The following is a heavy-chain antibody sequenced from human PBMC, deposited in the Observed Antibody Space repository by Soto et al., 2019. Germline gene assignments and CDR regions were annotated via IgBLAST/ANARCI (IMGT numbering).Heavy chain of an antibody. Sequence: EVQLLESGGGLVQPGGSLRLSCGASGFTFNTYAMTWVRQAPGKGLEWVSAIGSSGRSTYYADSVKGRFTISRDNSKNTLYLQMNSRRAEDTALYYWAKDSGSYNELDCWGPGTLVTVSS. D-gene: IGHD1-1*01. CDR1: GFTFNTYA. CDR2: IGSSGRST. V-gene: IGHV3-23*01. CDR3: AKDSGSYNELDC. J-gene: IGHJ4*02.